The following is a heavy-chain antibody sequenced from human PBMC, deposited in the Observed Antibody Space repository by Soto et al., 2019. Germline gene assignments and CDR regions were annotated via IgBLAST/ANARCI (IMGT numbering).Heavy chain of an antibody. Sequence: QVQLVESGGGVVQPGKSLRVSCVASGFTFSSYGMHWVRQAPGKGLEWVAFIWFDGSTKYYADSVKGRFTISRDNSKSTLYLQMNSLRAEDTAVYYCAREPHEDLELPSEISYLGMDVWGQGTTVTVS. J-gene: IGHJ6*02. CDR2: IWFDGSTK. CDR1: GFTFSSYG. V-gene: IGHV3-33*01. D-gene: IGHD1-7*01. CDR3: AREPHEDLELPSEISYLGMDV.